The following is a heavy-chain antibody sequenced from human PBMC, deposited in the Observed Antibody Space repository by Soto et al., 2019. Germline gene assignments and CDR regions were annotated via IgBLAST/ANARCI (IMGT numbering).Heavy chain of an antibody. CDR1: GFTFSSYG. Sequence: PGGSLRLSCAASGFTFSSYGMHWVRQAPGKGLEWVAVISYDGSNKYYADSVKGRFTISRDNSKNTLYLQMNSLRAEDTAVYYCAKGQEAAAHFDYWGQGTLVTVSS. D-gene: IGHD6-13*01. J-gene: IGHJ4*02. CDR3: AKGQEAAAHFDY. V-gene: IGHV3-30*18. CDR2: ISYDGSNK.